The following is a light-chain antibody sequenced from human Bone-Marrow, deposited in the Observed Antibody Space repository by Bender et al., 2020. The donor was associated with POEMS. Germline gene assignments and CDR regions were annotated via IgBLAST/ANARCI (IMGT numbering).Light chain of an antibody. V-gene: IGLV3-21*02. CDR3: QVWDRSTEHFAV. J-gene: IGLJ7*01. CDR2: DDY. Sequence: SYVLTQTPAVSVAPGETARMTCGGDDTGTKSVHWYRQKPGQAPELVLYDDYGRPSGISERFSGSDSGNTATLTTNRVEAGVEADYYCQVWDRSTEHFAVFGGGTQLTVL. CDR1: DTGTKS.